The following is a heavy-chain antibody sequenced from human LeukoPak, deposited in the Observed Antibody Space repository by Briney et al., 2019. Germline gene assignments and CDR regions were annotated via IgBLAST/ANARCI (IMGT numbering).Heavy chain of an antibody. CDR2: IYTSGST. CDR3: AREPFHYDSSGYYYDY. J-gene: IGHJ4*02. D-gene: IGHD3-22*01. V-gene: IGHV4-4*07. Sequence: SETLSLTCTVSGGSISSYYWSWIRQPAGKGLEWIGRIYTSGSTNYNPSLKSQVTMSVDTSKNQFSLKLSSVTAADTAVYYCAREPFHYDSSGYYYDYWGQGTLVTVYS. CDR1: GGSISSYY.